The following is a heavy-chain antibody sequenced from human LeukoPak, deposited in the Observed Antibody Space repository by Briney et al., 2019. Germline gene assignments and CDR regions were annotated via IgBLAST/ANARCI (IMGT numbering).Heavy chain of an antibody. D-gene: IGHD6-13*01. J-gene: IGHJ4*02. CDR2: INPNSGGT. Sequence: ASVKVSCKASGYTFTGYYMHWVRQAPGQGLEWMGRINPNSGGTNYAQKFQGRVTMTRDTSISTAYMELSRLRPDDTAVYYCARGRLSIAAAGHLLAYWGQGTLVTVSS. CDR3: ARGRLSIAAAGHLLAY. CDR1: GYTFTGYY. V-gene: IGHV1-2*06.